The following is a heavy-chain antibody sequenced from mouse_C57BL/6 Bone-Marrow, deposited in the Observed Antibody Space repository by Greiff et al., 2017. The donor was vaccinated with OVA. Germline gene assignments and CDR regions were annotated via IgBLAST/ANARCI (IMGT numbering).Heavy chain of an antibody. CDR3: AREDYYGSSSWFAY. Sequence: EVMLVESGGGLVKPGGSLKLSCAASGFTFSSYAMSWVRQTPEKRLEWVATISDVGSYTYYPDNVKGRFPISRDNAKNNLYLQMSHLKSEDTAMYYCAREDYYGSSSWFAYWGQGTLVTVSA. CDR1: GFTFSSYA. V-gene: IGHV5-4*01. CDR2: ISDVGSYT. D-gene: IGHD1-1*01. J-gene: IGHJ3*01.